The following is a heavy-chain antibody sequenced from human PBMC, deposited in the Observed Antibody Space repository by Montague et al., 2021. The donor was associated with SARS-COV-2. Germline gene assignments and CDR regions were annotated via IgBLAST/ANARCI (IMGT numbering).Heavy chain of an antibody. CDR2: IYWDDDK. Sequence: PALVKPTQTLTLTCTFSGFSLSTSGVGVGWIRQPPGKALEWLALIYWDDDKRYSPSLKSRLTITKDTSKNQVVLTMTNMNPVDTDTYYCAHRRSIVGGPYFDYWGQGTLVTVSS. CDR3: AHRRSIVGGPYFDY. V-gene: IGHV2-5*02. D-gene: IGHD1-26*01. CDR1: GFSLSTSGVG. J-gene: IGHJ4*02.